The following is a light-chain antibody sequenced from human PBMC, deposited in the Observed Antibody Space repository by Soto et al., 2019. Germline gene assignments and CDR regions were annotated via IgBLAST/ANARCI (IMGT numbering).Light chain of an antibody. CDR2: EVS. CDR1: SSDIGGYNY. Sequence: QSALTQPPSASGSPGQSVTISCTGTSSDIGGYNYVSWYQQHPGKAPKLMIYEVSKRPSGVPDRFSGSKSGNTASLTVSGLQAEDEADYYCSSYAGSNWWVFGTGTKATVL. J-gene: IGLJ1*01. CDR3: SSYAGSNWWV. V-gene: IGLV2-8*01.